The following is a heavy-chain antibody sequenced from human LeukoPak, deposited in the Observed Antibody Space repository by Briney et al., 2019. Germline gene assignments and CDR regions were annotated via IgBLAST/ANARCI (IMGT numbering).Heavy chain of an antibody. D-gene: IGHD3-22*01. J-gene: IGHJ4*02. CDR3: AKQIHDSSGYYAYFEY. Sequence: GGSLRLSCAASGFTFSSYGITWVRQTPGKGLEWVSSISGSGSNTYFADSVKGRFTISRGNSKSTVHLQMNSLRAEDTAVYYCAKQIHDSSGYYAYFEYWGQGTLVTVSS. V-gene: IGHV3-23*01. CDR2: ISGSGSNT. CDR1: GFTFSSYG.